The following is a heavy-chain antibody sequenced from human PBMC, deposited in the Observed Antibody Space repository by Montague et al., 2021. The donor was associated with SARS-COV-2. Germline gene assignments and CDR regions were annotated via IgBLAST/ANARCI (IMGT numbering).Heavy chain of an antibody. Sequence: SETLSLTCTVSGGSISSSSYYWGWIRQPPGKGLEWIGSIHYSGSTYYKPSLKSRVTISVDTSKNQFSLKLNSVTAADTAVYYCARDSRTDFDWLFPDSGSYYYYMDVWGKGTTVTVSS. V-gene: IGHV4-39*02. CDR3: ARDSRTDFDWLFPDSGSYYYYMDV. D-gene: IGHD3-9*01. CDR1: GGSISSSSYY. J-gene: IGHJ6*03. CDR2: IHYSGST.